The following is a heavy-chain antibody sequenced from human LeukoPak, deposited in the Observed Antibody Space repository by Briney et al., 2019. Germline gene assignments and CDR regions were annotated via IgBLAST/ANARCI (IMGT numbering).Heavy chain of an antibody. V-gene: IGHV4-34*01. CDR3: ARGVSLDY. CDR2: INHSGRT. Sequence: KPSETLSLTCAVHGGSFSGYYWNWIRQPPGKGLEWIGEINHSGRTNYNPSLKSRVTISGDTSKNQFSLRLTSVTAADTAVYYCARGVSLDYWGQGTLVTVSS. J-gene: IGHJ4*02. CDR1: GGSFSGYY.